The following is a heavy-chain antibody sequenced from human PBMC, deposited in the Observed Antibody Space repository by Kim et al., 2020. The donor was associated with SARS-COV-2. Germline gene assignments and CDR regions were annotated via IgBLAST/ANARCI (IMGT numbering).Heavy chain of an antibody. Sequence: SETLSLTCAVSGGSISSSNWWSWVRQPPGKGLEWIGEIYHSGSTNYNPSLKSRVTISVDKSKNQFSLKLSSVTAADTAVYYCARPLTGRYSSSPGRWFDPWGQGTLVTVSS. V-gene: IGHV4-4*02. CDR1: GGSISSSNW. CDR2: IYHSGST. D-gene: IGHD6-13*01. J-gene: IGHJ5*02. CDR3: ARPLTGRYSSSPGRWFDP.